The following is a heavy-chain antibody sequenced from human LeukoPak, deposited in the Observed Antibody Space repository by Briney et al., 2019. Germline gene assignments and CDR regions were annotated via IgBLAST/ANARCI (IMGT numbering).Heavy chain of an antibody. V-gene: IGHV4-34*01. CDR1: GGSFSGYY. CDR3: ARGRRPGIDY. Sequence: KPSETLSLTCAVYGGSFSGYYWSWIRQPPGKGLEWIGEINHSGSTNYNPSLKSRVTISVDTSKNQFSLKLSSVTAADTAVYYCARGRRPGIDYWGQGTLVTVSS. J-gene: IGHJ4*02. CDR2: INHSGST.